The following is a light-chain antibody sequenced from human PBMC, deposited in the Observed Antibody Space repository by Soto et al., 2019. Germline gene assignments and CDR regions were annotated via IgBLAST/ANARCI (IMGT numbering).Light chain of an antibody. V-gene: IGKV1-5*03. CDR3: QQYYSYWT. CDR2: KAS. CDR1: QSISSW. Sequence: DIQMTQYPSTLSASVGDRVIITCRASQSISSWLAWYQQKPGKVPKLLISKASNLESGVPSRFSGSGSGTEFTLTVSSLQPDDFATYYCQQYYSYWTFGQGTKVEIK. J-gene: IGKJ1*01.